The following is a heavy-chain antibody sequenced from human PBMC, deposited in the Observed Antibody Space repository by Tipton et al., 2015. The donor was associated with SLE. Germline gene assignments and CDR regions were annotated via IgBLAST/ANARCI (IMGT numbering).Heavy chain of an antibody. J-gene: IGHJ4*02. D-gene: IGHD4-23*01. CDR3: AREGAYYGGNSFDY. CDR1: GYAISSGFY. Sequence: TLSLTCIVSGYAISSGFYWGWIRQTPEKGLEWIATISHSGSTYYNPSLKSRVTISADTSRNQFSLRLTSVTAADTAVYYCAREGAYYGGNSFDYWGQGTLVTVSS. CDR2: ISHSGST. V-gene: IGHV4-38-2*02.